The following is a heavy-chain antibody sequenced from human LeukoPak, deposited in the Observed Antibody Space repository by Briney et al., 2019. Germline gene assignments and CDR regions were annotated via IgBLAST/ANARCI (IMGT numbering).Heavy chain of an antibody. CDR1: GYTFTSYY. J-gene: IGHJ6*02. CDR2: INPSGGST. Sequence: ASVKVSCKASGYTFTSYYMHWVRQAPEQGLEWMGIINPSGGSTSYAQKFQDRVTMTRDTSTSTVYMELSSLRSEDTAVYYCARDHGIAVAGYYYGMDVWGQGATVTVSS. V-gene: IGHV1-46*01. D-gene: IGHD6-19*01. CDR3: ARDHGIAVAGYYYGMDV.